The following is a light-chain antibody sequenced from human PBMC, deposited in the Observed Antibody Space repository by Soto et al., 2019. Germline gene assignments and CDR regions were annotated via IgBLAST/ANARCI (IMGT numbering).Light chain of an antibody. CDR3: SSYAGYNNYV. CDR1: SSDVGGYNY. V-gene: IGLV2-8*01. J-gene: IGLJ1*01. Sequence: DLTQAPSGSGFPGQSGSISCTGTSSDVGGYNYVSWYQQHPGKAPKLMIYEVSKRPSGVPDRFSGSRSGNTASLTVSGLQAEDEADYYCSSYAGYNNYVFGAGTKVTVL. CDR2: EVS.